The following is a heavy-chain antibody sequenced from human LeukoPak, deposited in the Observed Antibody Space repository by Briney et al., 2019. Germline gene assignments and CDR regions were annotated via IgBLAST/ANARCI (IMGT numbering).Heavy chain of an antibody. CDR1: GFTFSSYA. CDR2: ISYDGSNK. CDR3: ARGDVLRFLEWLPYFDY. J-gene: IGHJ4*02. V-gene: IGHV3-30-3*01. Sequence: GRSLRLSCAASGFTFSSYAMHWVRQAPGKGLEWVAVISYDGSNKYYADSVKGRFTISRDNSKNTLYLQMNSLRAEDTAVYYCARGDVLRFLEWLPYFDYWGQGTPVTVSS. D-gene: IGHD3-3*01.